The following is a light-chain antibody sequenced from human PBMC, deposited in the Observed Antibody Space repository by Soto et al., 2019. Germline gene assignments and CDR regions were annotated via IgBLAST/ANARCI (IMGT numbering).Light chain of an antibody. Sequence: DIQMTQSPSTLSASVGDRVTITCRASQTISYWLAWYQQKPGKAPNLLISKASSLESGVPSRFSGSGSGTEFTLTISSLQPDDFATYYCQQYDTSPLTFGGGTKVEIK. V-gene: IGKV1-5*03. CDR1: QTISYW. J-gene: IGKJ4*01. CDR3: QQYDTSPLT. CDR2: KAS.